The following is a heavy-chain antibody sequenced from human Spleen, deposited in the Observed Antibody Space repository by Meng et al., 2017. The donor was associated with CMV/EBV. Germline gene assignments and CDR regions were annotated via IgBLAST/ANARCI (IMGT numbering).Heavy chain of an antibody. CDR2: ISPSIGST. V-gene: IGHV1-18*04. Sequence: KVACKASGYTFPSHGITWVRQAPGQGLEWMGWISPSIGSTNYAQKLEGRVTMTTDRSTTTAYLELRSLRYDDTAVYFCARGTGIFDYWGQGTLVTVSS. CDR1: GYTFPSHG. D-gene: IGHD7-27*01. J-gene: IGHJ4*02. CDR3: ARGTGIFDY.